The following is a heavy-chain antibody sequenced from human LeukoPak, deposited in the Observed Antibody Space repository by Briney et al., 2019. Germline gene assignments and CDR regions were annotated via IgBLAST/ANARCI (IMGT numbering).Heavy chain of an antibody. CDR3: ARDQVYYDFWSAY. J-gene: IGHJ4*02. Sequence: RGRSLRLSCRGSGFTFGDYSMNWVRQATGKGVEAVAFIRSKAHGGTTEYAASVKGRFTFSGDDSRSLAYLQMNNLRTEDTAVYYCARDQVYYDFWSAYWGQGTLVTVSS. V-gene: IGHV3-49*04. CDR2: IRSKAHGGTT. CDR1: GFTFGDYS. D-gene: IGHD3-3*01.